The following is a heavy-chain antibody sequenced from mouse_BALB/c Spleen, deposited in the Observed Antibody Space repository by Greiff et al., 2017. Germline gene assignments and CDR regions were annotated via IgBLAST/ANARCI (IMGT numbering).Heavy chain of an antibody. CDR2: INPSNGGT. D-gene: IGHD2-3*01. CDR1: GYTFTSYY. Sequence: QVQLQQPGAELVKPGASVKLSCKASGYTFTSYYMYWVKQRPGQGLEWIGGINPSNGGTNFNVKFKSKATLTVDKSSSTAYMQLSSLTSEDSAVYYCTRWLLYYAMDYWGQGTSVTVSS. J-gene: IGHJ4*01. V-gene: IGHV1S81*02. CDR3: TRWLLYYAMDY.